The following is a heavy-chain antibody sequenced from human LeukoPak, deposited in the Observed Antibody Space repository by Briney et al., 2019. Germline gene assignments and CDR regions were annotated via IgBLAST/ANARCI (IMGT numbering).Heavy chain of an antibody. V-gene: IGHV3-7*01. J-gene: IGHJ4*02. CDR2: IKQDGSGT. D-gene: IGHD6-13*01. CDR3: ARGRPAAGQSFFDY. CDR1: GFTFSNYW. Sequence: GGSLRLSCAVSGFTFSNYWMSWVRQAPGKGLKWVASIKQDGSGTYYVDSVKGRFTISRDNAKNSLYLQMNSLRAEDTAVYYCARGRPAAGQSFFDYWGQGTLVTVSS.